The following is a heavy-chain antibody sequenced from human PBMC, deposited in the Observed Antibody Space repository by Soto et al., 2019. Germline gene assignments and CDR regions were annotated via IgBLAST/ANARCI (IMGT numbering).Heavy chain of an antibody. CDR2: IFYSVST. CDR3: ARQCRGVTCHWFVP. D-gene: IGHD2-15*01. CDR1: SGSISSTIYS. V-gene: IGHV4-39*01. Sequence: QLQLQESGPGLVKPSETLSLTCTVSSGSISSTIYSWDWIRQPPGKGLEWIGSIFYSVSTYYNPSLTSRVTISVDTSKNQFSLTLSSVTAADTAVYYCARQCRGVTCHWFVPWGQGTLVTVS. J-gene: IGHJ5*02.